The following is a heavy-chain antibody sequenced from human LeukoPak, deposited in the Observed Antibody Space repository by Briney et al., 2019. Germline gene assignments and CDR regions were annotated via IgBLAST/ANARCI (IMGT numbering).Heavy chain of an antibody. CDR3: AKFWTGVAATPAY. CDR2: ISYDGTNK. CDR1: GFTFSRYG. V-gene: IGHV3-30*18. Sequence: PRGSLRLSCAASGFTFSRYGMHWVRQAPGEVLEWVAVISYDGTNKYYADSVKGRFTISRDNSKNTLYLQMNSLGTDDTAVYYCAKFWTGVAATPAYWGQGTLVTVSS. J-gene: IGHJ4*02. D-gene: IGHD2-15*01.